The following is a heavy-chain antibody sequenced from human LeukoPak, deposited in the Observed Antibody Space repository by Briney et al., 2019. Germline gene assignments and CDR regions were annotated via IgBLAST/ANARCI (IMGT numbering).Heavy chain of an antibody. Sequence: PSETLSLTCTVSGGSISSGSYYWSWIRQPAGKGLEWIGRIYTSGSTNYNPSLKSRVTMSLDTSKNQFSLKLDSVAAADTSLYYCARAVSPPYYYMDVWGTGTTVTVSS. V-gene: IGHV4-61*02. CDR1: GGSISSGSYY. J-gene: IGHJ6*03. CDR3: ARAVSPPYYYMDV. CDR2: IYTSGST. D-gene: IGHD3-16*01.